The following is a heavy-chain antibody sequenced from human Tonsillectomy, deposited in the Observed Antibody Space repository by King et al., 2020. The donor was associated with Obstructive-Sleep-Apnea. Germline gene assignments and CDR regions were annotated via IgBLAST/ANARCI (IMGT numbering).Heavy chain of an antibody. CDR1: GYTFTNYY. CDR3: TRGAEWTYYDILTGYFDCDY. V-gene: IGHV1-2*02. CDR2: INPNSGGT. Sequence: VKSGAEVKKPGASVKVSCKASGYTFTNYYMHWVRQAPGQGLEWMGWINPNSGGTYYAQRFQGRVTMTRETSISTASMDLIRLRSDDTAVYYCTRGAEWTYYDILTGYFDCDYWGQGTLVSVSS. J-gene: IGHJ4*02. D-gene: IGHD3-9*01.